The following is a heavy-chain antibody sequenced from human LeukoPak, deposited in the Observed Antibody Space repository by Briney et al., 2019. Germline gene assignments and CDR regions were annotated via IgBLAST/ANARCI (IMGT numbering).Heavy chain of an antibody. CDR1: GFDFNVQT. J-gene: IGHJ5*02. CDR2: MKEDGSEI. V-gene: IGHV3-7*01. Sequence: GGSLRLSCAASGFDFNVQTMSWVRQAPGKGLAWVTRMKEDGSEIYYVDSVKGRFTISRDSSKNTVYLQMNSLRDEDTAVYYCARDVDTSSHSSQLDPWGQGTLVTVSS. CDR3: ARDVDTSSHSSQLDP. D-gene: IGHD5-18*01.